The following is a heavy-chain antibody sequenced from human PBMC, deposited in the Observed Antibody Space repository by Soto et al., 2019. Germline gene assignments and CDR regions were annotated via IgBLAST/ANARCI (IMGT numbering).Heavy chain of an antibody. CDR2: IYYSGST. J-gene: IGHJ6*02. CDR1: GGSISSGGYY. CDR3: ARGQIVVVAATYYYYGMDV. Sequence: TLSLTCTVPGGSISSGGYYWSWIRQHPGKGLEWIGYIYYSGSTYYNPSLKSRVTISVDTSKNQFSLKLSSVTAADTAVYYCARGQIVVVAATYYYYGMDVWGQGTTVTVSS. V-gene: IGHV4-31*03. D-gene: IGHD2-15*01.